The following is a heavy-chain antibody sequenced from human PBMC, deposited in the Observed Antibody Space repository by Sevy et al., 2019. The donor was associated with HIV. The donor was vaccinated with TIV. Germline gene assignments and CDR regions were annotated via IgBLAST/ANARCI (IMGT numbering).Heavy chain of an antibody. J-gene: IGHJ4*02. D-gene: IGHD3-22*01. V-gene: IGHV3-33*01. CDR3: ARGANYYDSSGLKPNFDY. Sequence: GGSLRLSCAASGFTFSSYGMHWVRQAPGKGLEWVALIWYDGSSKYYADSVKGRFTLSRDNSRNTLYLQMNSLRAEDTAVYYCARGANYYDSSGLKPNFDYWGQGTLVTVS. CDR1: GFTFSSYG. CDR2: IWYDGSSK.